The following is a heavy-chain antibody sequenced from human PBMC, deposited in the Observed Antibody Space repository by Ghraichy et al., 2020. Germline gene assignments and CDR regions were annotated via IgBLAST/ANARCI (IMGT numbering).Heavy chain of an antibody. CDR3: ARLMIGRYCDY. V-gene: IGHV4-4*07. D-gene: IGHD1-26*01. CDR1: GDSIGSYY. J-gene: IGHJ4*02. Sequence: SETLSLTCTVSGDSIGSYYWSWIRQPAGKGLEWIGRIYSSGSTNYNPSLKSRVTMSVDTSKNQFSLRLNSVTAADTAVYYCARLMIGRYCDYWGQGTVVTVSS. CDR2: IYSSGST.